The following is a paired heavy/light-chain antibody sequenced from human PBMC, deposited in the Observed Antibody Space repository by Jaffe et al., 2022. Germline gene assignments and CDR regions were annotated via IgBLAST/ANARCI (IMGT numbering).Light chain of an antibody. CDR1: QGISSY. CDR3: QQYYSFPWT. Sequence: VIWMTQSPSLLSASTGDRVTISCRMSQGISSYLAWYQQKPGKAPELLIYAASTLQSGVPSRFSGSGSGTDFTLTISCLQSEDFATYYCQQYYSFPWTFGQGTKVEIK. V-gene: IGKV1D-8*01. J-gene: IGKJ1*01. CDR2: AAS.
Heavy chain of an antibody. D-gene: IGHD6-13*01. J-gene: IGHJ6*03. CDR3: VRPASSSWHQTDYYYYMDV. CDR1: GYSFTSYW. CDR2: IYPGDSDT. V-gene: IGHV5-51*03. Sequence: EVQLVQSGAEVKKPGESLKISCKGSGYSFTSYWIGWVRQMPGKGLEWMGIIYPGDSDTRYSPSFQGQVTISADKSISTAYLQWSSLKASDTAMYYCVRPASSSWHQTDYYYYMDVWGKGTTVTVSS.